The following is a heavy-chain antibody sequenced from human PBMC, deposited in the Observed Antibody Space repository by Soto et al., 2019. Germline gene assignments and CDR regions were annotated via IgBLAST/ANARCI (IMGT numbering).Heavy chain of an antibody. V-gene: IGHV1-18*01. CDR1: GYTFTSYG. Sequence: ASVKVSCKASGYTFTSYGISWVRQAPGQGPEWMGWISAYNGNTDYAQKLQGRVTMTTDTSTSTAYMELRSLRSDDTAVYYCARVYCSGGSCYSIDYWGQGTLVTVSS. J-gene: IGHJ4*02. CDR2: ISAYNGNT. D-gene: IGHD2-15*01. CDR3: ARVYCSGGSCYSIDY.